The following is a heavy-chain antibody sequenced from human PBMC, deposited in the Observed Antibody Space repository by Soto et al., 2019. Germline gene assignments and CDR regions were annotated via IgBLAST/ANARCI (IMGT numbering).Heavy chain of an antibody. CDR3: ARDGAYCSGIGCRDYCHYVDV. CDR1: GFSFSDYS. Sequence: EVQLVESGGGLVKPGGSLRLSCTASGFSFSDYSMNWVRQAPGKGLEWVSSISGSSSYIYYTDSLKGRFTVSRDNANKPLYLHMNGLRAEDTAIYYCARDGAYCSGIGCRDYCHYVDVWGIGTTVTVSS. J-gene: IGHJ6*03. D-gene: IGHD2-15*01. CDR2: ISGSSSYI. V-gene: IGHV3-21*01.